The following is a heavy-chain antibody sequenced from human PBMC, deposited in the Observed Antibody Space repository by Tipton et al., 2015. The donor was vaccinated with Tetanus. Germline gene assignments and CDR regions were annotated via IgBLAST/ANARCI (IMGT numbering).Heavy chain of an antibody. Sequence: QLVQSGAEVRKPGDSLRISCKGSRSGNIFATYWIAWVRQMPGHGLEWMGTLYPGDSDTRYNTSFQGRGTISADQSTNTAYLQWSRLKASDTARYYCARPLGPLSGEDYMDSWGQGTLVIVSS. CDR3: ARPLGPLSGEDYMDS. CDR1: RSGNIFATYW. D-gene: IGHD7-27*01. CDR2: LYPGDSDT. J-gene: IGHJ4*02. V-gene: IGHV5-51*01.